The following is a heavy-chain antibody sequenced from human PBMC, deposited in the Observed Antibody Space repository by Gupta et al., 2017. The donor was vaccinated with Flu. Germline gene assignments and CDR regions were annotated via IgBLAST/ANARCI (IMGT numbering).Heavy chain of an antibody. V-gene: IGHV3-15*01. J-gene: IGHJ4*02. CDR1: GFTFSNAW. Sequence: EVQLVESGGGLVKPGGSLRLSCAASGFTFSNAWMSWVREAPGKGPECVGRLKSKPDGGTTDYAAPVQGRFTISRDDSKNTLYLQMNSLKTEDPAVYYCTTTYYDFLSGYYSFFDYWGQGTLVTVSS. CDR2: LKSKPDGGTT. D-gene: IGHD3-3*01. CDR3: TTTYYDFLSGYYSFFDY.